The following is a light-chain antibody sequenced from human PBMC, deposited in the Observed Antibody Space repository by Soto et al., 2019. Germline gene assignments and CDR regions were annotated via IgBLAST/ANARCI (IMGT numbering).Light chain of an antibody. Sequence: EIVLTQSPATLSLSPGERATLSCRASQSVISNLACYQQKPGQAPRLLMYGTSTRATGIPARFSGSGSGTEFTLTISNLRSEDFAVYYCQQYTEWPPLTFGGGTKVDIK. CDR1: QSVISN. V-gene: IGKV3-15*01. J-gene: IGKJ4*01. CDR2: GTS. CDR3: QQYTEWPPLT.